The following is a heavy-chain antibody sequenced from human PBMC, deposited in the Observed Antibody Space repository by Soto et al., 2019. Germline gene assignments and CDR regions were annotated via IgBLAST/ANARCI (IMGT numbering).Heavy chain of an antibody. CDR2: IYYSGST. J-gene: IGHJ5*02. D-gene: IGHD2-8*01. V-gene: IGHV4-39*01. CDR3: ARKKYSTGGGVDP. CDR1: GGSISSSSYY. Sequence: QLQLQESGPGLVKPSETLSLTCTVSGGSISSSSYYWGWIRQPPGKGLEWIGSIYYSGSTYYNPSLKSRVPISVDTSKNQFSLKRSSVTAADTAVYYCARKKYSTGGGVDPWGQGTLVTVSS.